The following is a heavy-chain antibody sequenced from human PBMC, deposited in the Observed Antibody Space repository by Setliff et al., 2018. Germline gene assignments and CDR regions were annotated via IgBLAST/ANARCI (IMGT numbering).Heavy chain of an antibody. Sequence: LSLTCSVSDDSISSRRYYWSWFRQPAGKELEWVGQIYTSWSTNYNPSLKSRVTISLDTSKDQFSLKLISVTAADTAVYFCARLEERIAAVGTGNDPRWLDPWGQGTLVTVSS. CDR2: IYTSWST. J-gene: IGHJ5*02. D-gene: IGHD6-13*01. CDR3: ARLEERIAAVGTGNDPRWLDP. CDR1: DDSISSRRYY. V-gene: IGHV4-61*09.